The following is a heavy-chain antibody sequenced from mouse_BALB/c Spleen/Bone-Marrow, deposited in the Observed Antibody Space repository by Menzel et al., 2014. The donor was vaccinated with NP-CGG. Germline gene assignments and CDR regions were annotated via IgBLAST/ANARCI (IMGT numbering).Heavy chain of an antibody. D-gene: IGHD2-4*01. V-gene: IGHV1-4*01. J-gene: IGHJ2*01. CDR1: GYTFTSYT. CDR2: INPSSGYT. Sequence: VQLQQSGAELARPGASVKMSCKASGYTFTSYTMHWVKQRPGQGLEWIGYINPSSGYTNYNQKFKDKTTLTADTSSSTAYKQLSSLTSEDSAVYYCARSMNYDECDYWGQGTTLTVSS. CDR3: ARSMNYDECDY.